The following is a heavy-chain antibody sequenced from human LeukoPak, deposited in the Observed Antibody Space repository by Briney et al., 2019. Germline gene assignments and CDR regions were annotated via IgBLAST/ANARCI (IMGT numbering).Heavy chain of an antibody. J-gene: IGHJ5*02. Sequence: ASVKVSCKASGGTFSSSAISWVRQAPGQGLEWMGIINPSGGSTSYAQKFQGRVTMTRDMSTSTVYMELSSLRSEDTAVYYCARDQVKFYYGSGSFNWFDPWGQGTLVTVSS. CDR2: INPSGGST. D-gene: IGHD3-10*01. CDR1: GGTFSSSA. V-gene: IGHV1-46*01. CDR3: ARDQVKFYYGSGSFNWFDP.